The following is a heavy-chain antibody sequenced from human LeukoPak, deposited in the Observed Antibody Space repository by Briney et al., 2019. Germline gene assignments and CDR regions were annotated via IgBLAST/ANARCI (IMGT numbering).Heavy chain of an antibody. V-gene: IGHV3-74*01. Sequence: GGSLRLSCAASGFTLSGYWMHWVRQAPGKGLVWVSRIKSDGSSAIYADSVKGRLTISRDNAKNTLYLQMTSLRAEDTAVYYCARVLSTTDFDYWGQGTLVTVSS. CDR2: IKSDGSSA. CDR3: ARVLSTTDFDY. D-gene: IGHD1-7*01. CDR1: GFTLSGYW. J-gene: IGHJ4*02.